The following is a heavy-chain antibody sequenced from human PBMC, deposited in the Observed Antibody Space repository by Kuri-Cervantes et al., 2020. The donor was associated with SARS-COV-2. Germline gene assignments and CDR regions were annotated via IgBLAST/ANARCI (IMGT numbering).Heavy chain of an antibody. J-gene: IGHJ5*02. D-gene: IGHD2-2*01. CDR1: GITFSSDA. CDR3: ARDLHCSSTSCYSPWFDP. V-gene: IGHV3-30-3*01. CDR2: ISYDGSNK. Sequence: GESLKISSAASGITFSSDAMHGVRQAPGKGLEWVAVISYDGSNKYYADSVKGRFTISRANSKNTLYLQMNSLRAEDTAVYYCARDLHCSSTSCYSPWFDPWGQGTLVTVSS.